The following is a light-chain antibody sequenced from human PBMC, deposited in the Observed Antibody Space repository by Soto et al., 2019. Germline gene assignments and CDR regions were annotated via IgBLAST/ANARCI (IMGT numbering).Light chain of an antibody. CDR1: SSNIGSNT. V-gene: IGLV1-44*01. Sequence: QSVLTQPLSASGTPGQRVTISCSGSSSNIGSNTVNWYQQLPGTAPKLLIYSNNQRPSGVPDRFSGSKSGTSASLAISGLQSEDEADYYCAAWDDSLNGWVFGGGTKVTV. J-gene: IGLJ3*02. CDR3: AAWDDSLNGWV. CDR2: SNN.